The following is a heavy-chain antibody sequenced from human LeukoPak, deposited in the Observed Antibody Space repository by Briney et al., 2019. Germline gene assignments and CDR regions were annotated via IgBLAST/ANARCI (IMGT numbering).Heavy chain of an antibody. CDR3: ARGQGGYDLYYFDY. D-gene: IGHD5-12*01. J-gene: IGHJ4*02. CDR2: MNPNSGNT. CDR1: GYTFTSYD. Sequence: ASVKVSCKASGYTFTSYDINWVRQATGQGLEWMGWMNPNSGNTGYAQKFQGRVTMTRNTSISTAYMELSSLRSEDTAVYYCARGQGGYDLYYFDYWGQGILVTVSS. V-gene: IGHV1-8*01.